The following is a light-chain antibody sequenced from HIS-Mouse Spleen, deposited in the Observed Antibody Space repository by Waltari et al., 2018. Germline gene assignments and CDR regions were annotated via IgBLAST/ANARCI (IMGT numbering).Light chain of an antibody. J-gene: IGLJ3*02. CDR1: SSDVGSYNL. Sequence: QSALTQPASVSGSPGQSITIPCTGTSSDVGSYNLVSWYQQHPGKAPKLMIYACSKRPSCVSNRFSGSKSGNTSSLTISGLQAEDEADYYCCSYAGSSTWVFGGGTKLTVL. CDR2: ACS. CDR3: CSYAGSSTWV. V-gene: IGLV2-23*01.